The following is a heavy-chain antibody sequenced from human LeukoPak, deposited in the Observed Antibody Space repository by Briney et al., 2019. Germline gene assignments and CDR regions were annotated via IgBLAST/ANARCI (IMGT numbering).Heavy chain of an antibody. CDR3: ARGPSGYHNT. CDR1: GFTFSDYA. V-gene: IGHV3-21*01. Sequence: GGSLRLSCAASGFTFSDYAINWVRQAPGKGLEWVSSISSSSSYIYYADSVKGRFTISRDNSKNTLYLQMNSLRAEDTAVYYCARGPSGYHNTGGQGTLVTVSS. J-gene: IGHJ4*02. D-gene: IGHD5-12*01. CDR2: ISSSSSYI.